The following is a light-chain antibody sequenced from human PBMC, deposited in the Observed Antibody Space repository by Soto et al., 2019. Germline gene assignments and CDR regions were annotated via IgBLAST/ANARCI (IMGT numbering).Light chain of an antibody. V-gene: IGKV3-20*01. Sequence: ESVLTQSPGTLSLSPGERATLSCRASQSVGSNYLAWYQQKPGQAPRLLIYGASSRATGISDRLSGSGSGTDFTLTISRLAPEDFAVYYCQQYGSSPWTFGQGTTVEIK. CDR2: GAS. CDR3: QQYGSSPWT. J-gene: IGKJ1*01. CDR1: QSVGSNY.